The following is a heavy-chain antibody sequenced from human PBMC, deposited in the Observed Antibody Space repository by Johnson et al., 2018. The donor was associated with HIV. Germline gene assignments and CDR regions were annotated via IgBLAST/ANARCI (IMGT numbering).Heavy chain of an antibody. V-gene: IGHV3-9*01. Sequence: VQLVESGGGLVQPGRSLRLSCAASGFSFDAYGMHWVRQPPGKGLEWVAGISFHSGTIGYADSVKGRFTISRDNAKNSLYLLLNSLRPEDTALYYCVKDTRSGRDGRSWDGAFDIWGQVTFVTVSS. CDR3: VKDTRSGRDGRSWDGAFDI. J-gene: IGHJ3*02. D-gene: IGHD6-13*01. CDR1: GFSFDAYG. CDR2: ISFHSGTI.